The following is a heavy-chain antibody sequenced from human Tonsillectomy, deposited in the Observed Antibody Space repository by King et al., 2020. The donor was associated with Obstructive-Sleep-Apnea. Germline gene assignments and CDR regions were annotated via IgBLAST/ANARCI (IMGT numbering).Heavy chain of an antibody. CDR1: GFTFSKTW. CDR3: TTDPRD. Sequence: VQLVESGGGLVKPGGSLRLSCEASGFTFSKTWMSWVRQAPGKGLEWIGRIKSKNDGGTIDYAAPVKGRFFISRDDSESTVYLQMNSLKTEDTAVYYCTTDPRDWGQGTLVTVSA. CDR2: IKSKNDGGTI. J-gene: IGHJ4*02. D-gene: IGHD3-10*01. V-gene: IGHV3-15*01.